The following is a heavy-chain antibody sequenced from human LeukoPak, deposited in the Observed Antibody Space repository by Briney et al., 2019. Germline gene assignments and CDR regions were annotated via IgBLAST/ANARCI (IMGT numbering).Heavy chain of an antibody. CDR3: ARESSSWYGNWFDP. J-gene: IGHJ5*02. Sequence: SETLSLTCTASGGSISSYYWSWIRQPPGKGLEWIGYIYYSGSTNYNPSLKSRVTISVDTSKNQFSLKLSSVTAADTAVYYCARESSSWYGNWFDPWGQGTLVTVSS. D-gene: IGHD6-13*01. V-gene: IGHV4-59*01. CDR1: GGSISSYY. CDR2: IYYSGST.